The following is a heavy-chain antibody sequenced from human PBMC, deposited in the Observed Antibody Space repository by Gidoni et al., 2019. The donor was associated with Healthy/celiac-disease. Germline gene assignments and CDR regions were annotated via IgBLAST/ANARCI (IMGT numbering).Heavy chain of an antibody. CDR2: IKSKTDGGTT. J-gene: IGHJ6*03. CDR1: GFTFTNAR. V-gene: IGHV3-15*07. Sequence: EVQLVQSGGGLVKPGGSLRLSCAAPGFTFTNARMNWFLQAPGQGLGWGGRIKSKTDGGTTDYAAPVKGRFTISRDDSKNTLYLQMNSLKTEDTAVYYCTTDGASYGSGSYYMGDYYYYYYMDVWGKGTTVTVSS. D-gene: IGHD3-10*01. CDR3: TTDGASYGSGSYYMGDYYYYYYMDV.